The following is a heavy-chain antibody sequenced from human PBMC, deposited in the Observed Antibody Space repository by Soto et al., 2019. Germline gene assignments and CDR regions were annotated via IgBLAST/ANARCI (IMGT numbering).Heavy chain of an antibody. CDR2: IYYSGST. Sequence: SETLSLTCTVSGGSISSGDYYWIWIRHPPGKGLEWIGYIYYSGSTYYNPSLKSRVTISVDTSKNQFSLKLSSVTAADTAVYYCARGVTATRYNWFDPWGQGTLVTVSS. CDR3: ARGVTATRYNWFDP. D-gene: IGHD2-21*02. J-gene: IGHJ5*02. V-gene: IGHV4-30-4*01. CDR1: GGSISSGDYY.